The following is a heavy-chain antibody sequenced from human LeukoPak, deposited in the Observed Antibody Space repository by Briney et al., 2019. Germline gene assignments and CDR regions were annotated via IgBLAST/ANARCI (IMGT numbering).Heavy chain of an antibody. CDR3: PRGHIVVVPAALSDWFDP. V-gene: IGHV1-2*02. J-gene: IGHJ5*02. CDR1: GYTFTGYY. Sequence: ASVKVSCKASGYTFTGYYMHWVRQAPGQGLEWMGWINPNSGGTNYAQKFQGRVTMTRDTSISTAYMELSRLRSDDTAVYYCPRGHIVVVPAALSDWFDPWGQGTLLTVSS. D-gene: IGHD2-2*01. CDR2: INPNSGGT.